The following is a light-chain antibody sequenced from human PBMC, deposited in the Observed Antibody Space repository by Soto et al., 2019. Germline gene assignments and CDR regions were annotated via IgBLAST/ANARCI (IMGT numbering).Light chain of an antibody. CDR2: RNN. J-gene: IGLJ3*02. CDR3: AAGDDRLSGWV. CDR1: SSNIGSNY. Sequence: QSVLTQPPSASGTPGQRVTISCCGSSSNIGSNYVYWYQQLPGTAPKLIIYRNNQRPSGVPDRCSGSKSGTSASLAISGLRSEDEAFYYCAAGDDRLSGWVCGGGTQLPVL. V-gene: IGLV1-47*01.